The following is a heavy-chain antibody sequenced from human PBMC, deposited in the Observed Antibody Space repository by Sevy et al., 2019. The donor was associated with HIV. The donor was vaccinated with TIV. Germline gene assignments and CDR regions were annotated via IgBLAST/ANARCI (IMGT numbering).Heavy chain of an antibody. CDR1: GDXVSTNSAA. V-gene: IGHV6-1*01. CDR2: TYYRSKWYN. CDR3: TRDDVLRDYXYGMDV. Sequence: QSQTLSLTCAIYGDXVSTNSAAWNWIRQSPSRGLEWLGRTYYRSKWYNDYAESLKSRITINPDTSKNQFSLLLHSVTPEDTAVYYCTRDDVLRDYXYGMDVXGQGTTVTVSS. J-gene: IGHJ6*02.